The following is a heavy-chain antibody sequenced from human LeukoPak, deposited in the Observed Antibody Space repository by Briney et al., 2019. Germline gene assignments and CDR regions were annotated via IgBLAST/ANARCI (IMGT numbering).Heavy chain of an antibody. Sequence: GGSLRLSCAASGFTFSSYSMNWVRQAPGKGLEWVSSITSSSTYIYYADSVKGRFTISRDNAKNSLYLQMNNLRAEDTAVYYCARAGEYYYDSSGYYIWGQGTLVTVSS. J-gene: IGHJ4*02. CDR2: ITSSSTYI. CDR3: ARAGEYYYDSSGYYI. CDR1: GFTFSSYS. D-gene: IGHD3-22*01. V-gene: IGHV3-21*01.